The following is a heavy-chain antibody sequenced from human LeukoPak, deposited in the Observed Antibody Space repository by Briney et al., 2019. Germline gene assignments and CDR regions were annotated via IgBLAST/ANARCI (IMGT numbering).Heavy chain of an antibody. Sequence: SETLSLTCSVSGGSISNSYWSWIRQPPGEGLEWIGYIHSSGRTKYDPSLESRVTISIDTSMNHFSLIVSSVTAPDTAVYYCARHQDGYGDYFDFWGQGILVTVSS. CDR3: ARHQDGYGDYFDF. V-gene: IGHV4-59*08. D-gene: IGHD5-24*01. J-gene: IGHJ4*02. CDR1: GGSISNSY. CDR2: IHSSGRT.